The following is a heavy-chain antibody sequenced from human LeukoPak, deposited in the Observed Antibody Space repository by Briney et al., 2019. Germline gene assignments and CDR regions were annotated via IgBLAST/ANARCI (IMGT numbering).Heavy chain of an antibody. Sequence: PSETLSLTCTASGGSISSSSYYWGWIRQPPGKGLEWIGNINYSGRTYYNPSLKSRVTISVDTSKNQFSLKVSSVTAADTAVYSCARFTVAGTRYFDYWGQGTLVTVSS. CDR3: ARFTVAGTRYFDY. CDR1: GGSISSSSYY. J-gene: IGHJ4*02. V-gene: IGHV4-39*07. D-gene: IGHD6-19*01. CDR2: INYSGRT.